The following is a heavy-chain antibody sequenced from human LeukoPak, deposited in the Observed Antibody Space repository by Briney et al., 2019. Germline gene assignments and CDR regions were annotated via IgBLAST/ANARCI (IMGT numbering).Heavy chain of an antibody. Sequence: SETLSLTCTVSGGSISGSDYYWGWICQPPGKGLEWIGAVYYSGSTYYSPSLRSRVTISVDTSKNQFSLRLTSVTAADTAMYYCASPPRGITARLNYYYDSWGQGTLVTVSS. CDR3: ASPPRGITARLNYYYDS. D-gene: IGHD6-6*01. CDR1: GGSISGSDYY. CDR2: VYYSGST. J-gene: IGHJ4*02. V-gene: IGHV4-39*07.